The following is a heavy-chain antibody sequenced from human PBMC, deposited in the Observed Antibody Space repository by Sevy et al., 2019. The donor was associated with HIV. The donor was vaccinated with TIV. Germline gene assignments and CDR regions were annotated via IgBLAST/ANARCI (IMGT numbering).Heavy chain of an antibody. CDR1: GFTFSSYS. CDR3: ASELGYCSGGSCHFWSFGNGMDV. J-gene: IGHJ6*02. D-gene: IGHD2-15*01. V-gene: IGHV3-48*02. Sequence: GGSLRLSCAASGFTFSSYSMNWVRQAPGKGLEWVSYISSSSSTIYYADSVKGGFTISRDNAKNSLYLQMNGLRDEDTAVYYCASELGYCSGGSCHFWSFGNGMDVWGQGTTVTVSS. CDR2: ISSSSSTI.